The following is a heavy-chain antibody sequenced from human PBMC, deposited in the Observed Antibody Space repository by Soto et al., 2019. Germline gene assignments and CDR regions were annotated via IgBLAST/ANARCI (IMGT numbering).Heavy chain of an antibody. V-gene: IGHV3-30-3*01. CDR3: ARDPVNYYGSWTYGMDV. CDR1: GLTLSRFA. Sequence: QVQLVESGGGVVQPGRSLRLSCAASGLTLSRFAMHWVRQAPGKGLEWVAVIGYDGSNKDYADSVKGRFTISRDNSKNTLCLQMNRLRPEDTAVYYCARDPVNYYGSWTYGMDVWGQGTTVTVSS. J-gene: IGHJ6*02. CDR2: IGYDGSNK. D-gene: IGHD3-10*01.